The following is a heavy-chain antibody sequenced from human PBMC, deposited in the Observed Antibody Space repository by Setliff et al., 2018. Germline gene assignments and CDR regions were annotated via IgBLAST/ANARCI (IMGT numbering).Heavy chain of an antibody. Sequence: GGSLRLSCEASGFTFSGYSMNWVRQAPGKGLEWVSYISSSGSTIYYADSVKGRFTISRDNAKNSLYLQMNSLRAEDTAVYYCARDNNYYDRSGYYSGHDVWGQGILVTVSS. V-gene: IGHV3-48*04. CDR1: GFTFSGYS. CDR2: ISSSGSTI. CDR3: ARDNNYYDRSGYYSGHDV. J-gene: IGHJ4*03. D-gene: IGHD3-22*01.